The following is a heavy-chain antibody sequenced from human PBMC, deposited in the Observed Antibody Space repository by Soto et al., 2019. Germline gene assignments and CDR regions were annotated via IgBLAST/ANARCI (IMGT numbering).Heavy chain of an antibody. D-gene: IGHD2-8*02. J-gene: IGHJ4*02. V-gene: IGHV3-33*01. CDR1: GFIFSTYG. Sequence: QVQLVESGGGVVQPGGSLRISCVASGFIFSTYGMHWVRKAPGKGLEWVAVIWYDGGTKYYADSVKGRFTISRDNSKNTLYLQMTSLRAEDTALYYCARASGPFDYWGQGTLVTVSS. CDR2: IWYDGGTK. CDR3: ARASGPFDY.